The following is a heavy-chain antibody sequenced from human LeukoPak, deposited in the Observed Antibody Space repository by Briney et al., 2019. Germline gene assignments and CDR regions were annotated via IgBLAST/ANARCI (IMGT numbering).Heavy chain of an antibody. J-gene: IGHJ4*02. CDR2: IIPIFGTA. CDR1: GGTFSSYA. D-gene: IGHD3-10*01. CDR3: ARGYAFTVRFDY. V-gene: IGHV1-69*01. Sequence: KVSCKASGGTFSSYAISWVRQAPGQGLEWMGGIIPIFGTANYAQKFQGRVTITADESTSTAYMELSSLRSEDTAVYYCARGYAFTVRFDYWGQGTLVTVSS.